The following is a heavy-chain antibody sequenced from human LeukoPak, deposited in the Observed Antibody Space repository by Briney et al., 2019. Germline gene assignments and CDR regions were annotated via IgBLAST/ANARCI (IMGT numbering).Heavy chain of an antibody. J-gene: IGHJ3*02. V-gene: IGHV3-21*01. CDR3: ARGRSDDYGDYYDAFDI. D-gene: IGHD4-17*01. Sequence: GGSLRLSCAASGFTFSSYSMNWVRQAPGKGLEWVSSISSSSSYIYYADSVKGRFTISRDNAKNSLYLQMNSLRAEDTAVYYCARGRSDDYGDYYDAFDIWGQGTMVTVSS. CDR1: GFTFSSYS. CDR2: ISSSSSYI.